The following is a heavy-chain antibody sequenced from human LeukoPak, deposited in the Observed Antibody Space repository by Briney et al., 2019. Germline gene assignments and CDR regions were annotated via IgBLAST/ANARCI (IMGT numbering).Heavy chain of an antibody. CDR1: GFTFSDYN. V-gene: IGHV3-23*01. J-gene: IGHJ4*02. CDR3: AKVRYGVVVITPNYFDY. CDR2: ISGSGGST. Sequence: GGSLRLSCAASGFTFSDYNMRWIRQAPGKGLEWVSAISGSGGSTYYADSVKGRFTISRDNSKNTLYVQMNSLRAEDTAIYYCAKVRYGVVVITPNYFDYWGQGTLVTVSS. D-gene: IGHD3-22*01.